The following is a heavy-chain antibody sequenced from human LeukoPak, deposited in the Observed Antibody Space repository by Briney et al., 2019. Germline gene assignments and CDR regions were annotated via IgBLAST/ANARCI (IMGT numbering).Heavy chain of an antibody. CDR1: GFTFSSYS. CDR3: AREGWELPYDAFDI. J-gene: IGHJ3*02. D-gene: IGHD1-26*01. CDR2: ISSSSSTI. V-gene: IGHV3-48*04. Sequence: GGSLRLSCAASGFTFSSYSMYWVRQAPGKGLEWVSYISSSSSTIYYADSVKGRFTISRDNAKNSPYLQMNSLRAEDTAVYYCAREGWELPYDAFDIWGQGTMVTVSS.